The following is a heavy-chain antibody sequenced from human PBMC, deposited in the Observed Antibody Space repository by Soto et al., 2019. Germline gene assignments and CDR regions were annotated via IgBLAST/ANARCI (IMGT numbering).Heavy chain of an antibody. J-gene: IGHJ5*02. CDR3: AGGRESYCTNGVCYDNWFDP. V-gene: IGHV4-59*01. Sequence: SETLSLTCTVCGGSISSYYWSWIRQPPGKGLEWIGYIYYSGSTNYNPSLKSRVTISVDTSKNQFSLKLSSVTAADTAVYYCAGGRESYCTNGVCYDNWFDPWGQGTLVTVSS. CDR1: GGSISSYY. CDR2: IYYSGST. D-gene: IGHD2-8*01.